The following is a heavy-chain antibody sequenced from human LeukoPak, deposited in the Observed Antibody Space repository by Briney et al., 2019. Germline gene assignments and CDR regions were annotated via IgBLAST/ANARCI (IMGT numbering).Heavy chain of an antibody. CDR3: ARDSELLEWLPDSDL. D-gene: IGHD3-3*01. J-gene: IGHJ5*02. CDR1: GFTFSSYA. Sequence: GGSLRLSCAASGFTFSSYAMSWVRQAPGKGLEWVSAISGSGGSTYYADSVKGRFTISRDNAKNSVYLQMNSLRAEGTAVYYCARDSELLEWLPDSDLWGQGTLVTVSS. V-gene: IGHV3-23*01. CDR2: ISGSGGST.